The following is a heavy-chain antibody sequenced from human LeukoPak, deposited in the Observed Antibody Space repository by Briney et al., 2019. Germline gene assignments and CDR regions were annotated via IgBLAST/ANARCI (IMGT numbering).Heavy chain of an antibody. J-gene: IGHJ4*02. CDR2: ISSSSSYI. CDR3: ASTLCSSASCYVGYFDY. Sequence: GGSLRLSCAASGFTFSSYSLNWVRQAPGKGLEWVSSISSSSSYIYYADSVKGRFTISRDNAKNSLYLQMNSLRAEDTAVYYCASTLCSSASCYVGYFDYWGQGTLVTVSS. CDR1: GFTFSSYS. V-gene: IGHV3-21*01. D-gene: IGHD2-2*01.